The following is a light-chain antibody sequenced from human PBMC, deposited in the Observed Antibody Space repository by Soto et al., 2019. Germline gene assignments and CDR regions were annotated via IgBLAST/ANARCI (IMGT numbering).Light chain of an antibody. CDR3: TSYTSASTYV. CDR1: SSDVGAYNY. Sequence: QSALTQPASLSRPPGQSITISCTGTSSDVGAYNYVYWYQHHPGKAPRLVIYDVTNRPSGISDRFSGSKSGNPASLTISGLLAEEEAEYYCTSYTSASTYVFATGTKVTVL. V-gene: IGLV2-14*01. CDR2: DVT. J-gene: IGLJ1*01.